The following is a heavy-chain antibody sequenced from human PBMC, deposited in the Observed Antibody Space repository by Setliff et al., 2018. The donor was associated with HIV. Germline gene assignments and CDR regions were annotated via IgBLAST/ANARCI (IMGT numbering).Heavy chain of an antibody. CDR2: IRYDDTYK. D-gene: IGHD6-19*01. J-gene: IGHJ4*02. V-gene: IGHV3-30*02. CDR1: GFTFSYYG. Sequence: PGGSLRLSCATSGFTFSYYGMHWVRQAPGKGLEWVAFIRYDDTYKYYADSVKGRFTISRDNSKNTLYLQMNSLRAEDTAVYYCTKNLYRSPWSPLDYWGQGTLVTVPQ. CDR3: TKNLYRSPWSPLDY.